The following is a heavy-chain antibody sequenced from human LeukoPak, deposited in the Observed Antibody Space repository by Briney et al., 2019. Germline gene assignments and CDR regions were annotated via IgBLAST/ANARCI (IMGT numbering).Heavy chain of an antibody. CDR1: GGSFSGYY. D-gene: IGHD6-6*01. CDR3: TRERGQLADNWFDP. Sequence: SETLSLTCAVHGGSFSGYYWCSIRQPPGKRLEWIGEINHSGSTNYNPSIKSRVTISVEASKTKLSLMLSCITAADTTVLYCTRERGQLADNWFDPGGKGTLVTVSS. V-gene: IGHV4-34*01. J-gene: IGHJ5*02. CDR2: INHSGST.